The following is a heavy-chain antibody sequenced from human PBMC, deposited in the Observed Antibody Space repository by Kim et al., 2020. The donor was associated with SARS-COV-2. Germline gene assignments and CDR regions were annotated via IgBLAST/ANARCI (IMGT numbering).Heavy chain of an antibody. CDR2: ISYDGSNK. J-gene: IGHJ6*02. CDR3: AKDSGPPEYYYYYYGMDV. CDR1: GFTFSSYG. D-gene: IGHD6-25*01. V-gene: IGHV3-30*18. Sequence: GGSLRLSCAASGFTFSSYGMHWVRQAPGKGLEWVAVISYDGSNKYYADSVKGRFTISRDNSKNTLYLQMNSLRAEDTAVYYCAKDSGPPEYYYYYYGMDVWGQGTTVTVSS.